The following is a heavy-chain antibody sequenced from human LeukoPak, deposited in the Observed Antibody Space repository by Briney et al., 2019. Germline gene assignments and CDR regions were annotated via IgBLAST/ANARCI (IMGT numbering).Heavy chain of an antibody. CDR1: GYTFTSYY. CDR3: ARDLRYSYGHYYYYYMDV. Sequence: ASVKVSCKASGYTFTSYYMHWVRQAPGQGLEWMGIINPSGGSTSYAQKFQGRVTMTRDMSTSTVYMELSSLRSEDTGVYYCARDLRYSYGHYYYYYMDVWGKGTTVTVSS. D-gene: IGHD5-18*01. V-gene: IGHV1-46*01. J-gene: IGHJ6*03. CDR2: INPSGGST.